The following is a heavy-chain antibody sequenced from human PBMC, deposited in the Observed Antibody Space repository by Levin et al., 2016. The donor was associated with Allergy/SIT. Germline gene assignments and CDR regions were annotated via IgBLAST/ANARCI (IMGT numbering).Heavy chain of an antibody. CDR2: IWYDGSNK. Sequence: VRQALGKGLEWVAVIWYDGSNKYYADSVKGRFTISRDNSKNTLYLQMNSLRAEDTAVYYCARDRDRLVVGSSWYPLDYWGQGTLVTVSS. CDR3: ARDRDRLVVGSSWYPLDY. V-gene: IGHV3-33*01. J-gene: IGHJ4*02. D-gene: IGHD6-13*01.